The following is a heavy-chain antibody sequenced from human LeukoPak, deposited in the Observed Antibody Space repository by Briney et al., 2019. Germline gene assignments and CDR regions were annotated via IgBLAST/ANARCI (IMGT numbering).Heavy chain of an antibody. CDR1: GYSISSGYY. CDR3: AVDSSSWSSMDY. V-gene: IGHV4-38-2*02. Sequence: PSETLSLTCTVSGYSISSGYYWGWIRQPPGKGLEWIGSIYHFGSTNYNPSLKSRVTISVDTSKNQFSLKLSSVTAADTAVYYCAVDSSSWSSMDYWGQGTLVTVSS. CDR2: IYHFGST. D-gene: IGHD6-13*01. J-gene: IGHJ4*02.